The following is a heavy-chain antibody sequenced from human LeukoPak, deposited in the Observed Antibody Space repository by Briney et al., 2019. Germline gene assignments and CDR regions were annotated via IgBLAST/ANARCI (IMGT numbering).Heavy chain of an antibody. J-gene: IGHJ4*02. Sequence: PGGFLRLSCAASGFTFSSYGMSWVRQAPGKGLEWVSAISGSGGSTYYADSVKGRFAISRDNSKNTLYLQMNSLRAEDTAVYYCAKTPFDYDSTNNFDYWGQGTLVTVSS. CDR1: GFTFSSYG. CDR2: ISGSGGST. D-gene: IGHD3-22*01. V-gene: IGHV3-23*01. CDR3: AKTPFDYDSTNNFDY.